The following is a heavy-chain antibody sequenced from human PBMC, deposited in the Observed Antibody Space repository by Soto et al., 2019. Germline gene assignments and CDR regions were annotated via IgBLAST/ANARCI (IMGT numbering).Heavy chain of an antibody. Sequence: EVQLVESGGGLVQPGGSLKLSCAASGFTFSGSAMHWVRQASGKGLEWVGRIRSKANSYATAYAASVKGRFTISRDDSKNTAYLQMNSLKTEDTAVYYCTIPRHCSSTSCPNWFDPWGQGTLVTVSS. J-gene: IGHJ5*02. CDR3: TIPRHCSSTSCPNWFDP. D-gene: IGHD2-2*01. CDR2: IRSKANSYAT. V-gene: IGHV3-73*01. CDR1: GFTFSGSA.